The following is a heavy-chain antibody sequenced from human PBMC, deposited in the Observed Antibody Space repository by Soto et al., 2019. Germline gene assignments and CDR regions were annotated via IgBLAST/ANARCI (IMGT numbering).Heavy chain of an antibody. Sequence: QVQLQESGPGLVKPSQTLSLTCTVSGGSISSDNYWSWIRQPPGKGLEWIGHIYYSGGTFYNPSLKSRVTIAVDTSKNQFSLTLTSVTAADTAVYYCARVAYGDYQPMCDYWGQGTLVAVSS. J-gene: IGHJ4*02. D-gene: IGHD4-17*01. CDR1: GGSISSDNY. V-gene: IGHV4-30-4*01. CDR2: IYYSGGT. CDR3: ARVAYGDYQPMCDY.